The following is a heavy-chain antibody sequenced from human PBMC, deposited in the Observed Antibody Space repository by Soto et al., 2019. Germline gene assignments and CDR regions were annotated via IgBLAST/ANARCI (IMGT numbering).Heavy chain of an antibody. CDR2: ISAYNGNT. D-gene: IGHD2-15*01. V-gene: IGHV1-18*01. Sequence: QVQLVQSGAEVKKPGASVKVSCKASGYTFTSYGISWVRQAPGQGLEWMGWISAYNGNTNYAQKLQGRVTMTTDTSTSTAYMELRSLRSDDTAVYYCARDSPADIVAVVATRSGAFDIWGQGTMVTVSS. CDR1: GYTFTSYG. J-gene: IGHJ3*02. CDR3: ARDSPADIVAVVATRSGAFDI.